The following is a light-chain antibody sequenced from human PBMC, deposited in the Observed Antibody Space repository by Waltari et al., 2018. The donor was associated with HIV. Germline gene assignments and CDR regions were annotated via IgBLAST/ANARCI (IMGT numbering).Light chain of an antibody. CDR1: QSVSSN. CDR3: QQYNNWPSLT. V-gene: IGKV3-15*01. CDR2: GAS. Sequence: EIVMTQSPATLSVSPGERATLSCRASQSVSSNLAWYQQKPGQAPSLLIYGASTRATGIPARFSGGGSGTEFTLTISSLQSEDFAVYYCQQYNNWPSLTFGGGTKVEIK. J-gene: IGKJ4*01.